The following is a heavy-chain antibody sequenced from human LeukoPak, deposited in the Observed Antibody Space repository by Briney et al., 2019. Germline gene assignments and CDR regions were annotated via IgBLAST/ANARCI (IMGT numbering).Heavy chain of an antibody. CDR2: IYTTGST. CDR3: ARDLITPPYNWFDP. Sequence: KTSETLSLTCTVSGGSISSYYWSWIRQPAAKGLEWIGRIYTTGSTNYNPSLNSRGTMSVDTSKNQFSLKLTSVTAADTAVYYCARDLITPPYNWFDPWGQGTLVTVSS. D-gene: IGHD5-24*01. CDR1: GGSISSYY. V-gene: IGHV4-4*07. J-gene: IGHJ5*02.